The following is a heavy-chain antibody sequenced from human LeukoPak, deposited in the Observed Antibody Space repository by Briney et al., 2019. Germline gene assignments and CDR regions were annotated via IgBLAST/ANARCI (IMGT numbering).Heavy chain of an antibody. CDR2: IYTSVSI. J-gene: IGHJ4*02. Sequence: SETLSLTCTVSGGSISNYYWSWIRQPAGKGLEWIGRIYTSVSINYNPSLKSRVTMSVDTSKNQFSLELSSVTAADTAVYYCARGGEYSYSYVDHWGQGTLVTVSS. V-gene: IGHV4-4*07. CDR3: ARGGEYSYSYVDH. D-gene: IGHD2/OR15-2a*01. CDR1: GGSISNYY.